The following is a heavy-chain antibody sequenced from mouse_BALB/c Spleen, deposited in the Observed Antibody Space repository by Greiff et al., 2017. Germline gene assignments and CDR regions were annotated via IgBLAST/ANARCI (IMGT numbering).Heavy chain of an antibody. CDR1: GFNIKDTY. Sequence: VQLQQSGAELVKPGASVKLSCTASGFNIKDTYMHWVKQRPEQGLEWIGRIDPANGNTKYDPKFQGKATITADTSSNTAYLQLSSLTSEDTAVYYCARALLRLRDAMDYWGQGTSVTVSS. J-gene: IGHJ4*01. CDR2: IDPANGNT. V-gene: IGHV14-3*02. CDR3: ARALLRLRDAMDY. D-gene: IGHD1-2*01.